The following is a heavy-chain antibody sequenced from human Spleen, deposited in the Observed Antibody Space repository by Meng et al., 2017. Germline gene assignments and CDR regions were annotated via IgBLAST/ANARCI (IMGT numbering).Heavy chain of an antibody. CDR2: INHSGST. Sequence: QVQIQRWGAGLLKPSEPLSLTCVVSGGSFSDYYWSWIRQPPGKGLEWIGEINHSGSTNYNPSLESRATVSVDTSQNNLSLKLSSVTAADSAVYYCARGPTTMAHDFDYWGQGTLVTVSS. D-gene: IGHD4-11*01. CDR1: GGSFSDYY. V-gene: IGHV4-34*01. J-gene: IGHJ4*02. CDR3: ARGPTTMAHDFDY.